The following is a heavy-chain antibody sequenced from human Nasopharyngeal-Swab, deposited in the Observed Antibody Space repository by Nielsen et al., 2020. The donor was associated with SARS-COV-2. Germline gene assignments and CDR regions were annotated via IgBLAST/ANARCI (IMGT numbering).Heavy chain of an antibody. V-gene: IGHV3-30*18. J-gene: IGHJ4*02. CDR3: AKGAFFTYNWNSFDY. D-gene: IGHD1/OR15-1a*01. CDR1: GFTFSSYG. CDR2: ISYDGSNK. Sequence: GESLKISCAASGFTFSSYGMHWVRQAPGKRLEWVAVISYDGSNKYYADSVKGRFTISRDNSKNTLYLQMNSLRAEDTAVYYCAKGAFFTYNWNSFDYWGQGTLVTVSS.